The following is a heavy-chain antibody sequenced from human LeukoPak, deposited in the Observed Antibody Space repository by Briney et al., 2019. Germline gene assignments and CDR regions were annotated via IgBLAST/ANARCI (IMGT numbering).Heavy chain of an antibody. Sequence: PSETLSLTCAVYGGSLSGYYWSWIRQPPGKGLEWIGEINHSGSTNYNPSLKSRVTISVDTSKNQFSLKLSSVTAADTAVYYCARVGRDGYNYYFDYWGQGTLVTVSS. CDR3: ARVGRDGYNYYFDY. V-gene: IGHV4-34*01. D-gene: IGHD5-24*01. CDR2: INHSGST. CDR1: GGSLSGYY. J-gene: IGHJ4*02.